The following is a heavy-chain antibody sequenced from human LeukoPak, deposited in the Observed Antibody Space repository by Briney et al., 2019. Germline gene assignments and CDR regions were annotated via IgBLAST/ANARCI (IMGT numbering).Heavy chain of an antibody. J-gene: IGHJ4*02. CDR3: AKMGSRDYYSDYYFDY. V-gene: IGHV3-33*06. CDR2: IWYDGSNK. CDR1: GFTFSSYG. D-gene: IGHD2-21*02. Sequence: GGSLRLSCAASGFTFSSYGMHWVRQAPGKGLEWVAVIWYDGSNKYYADSVKGRFTISRDNSKNTLYLQMNSLRAEDTAVYYCAKMGSRDYYSDYYFDYWGQGTLVTVSS.